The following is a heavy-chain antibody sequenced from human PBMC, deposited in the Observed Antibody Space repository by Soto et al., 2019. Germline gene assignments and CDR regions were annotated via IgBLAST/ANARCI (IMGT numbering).Heavy chain of an antibody. Sequence: SETMYLTCTISNGSMGSYYWTWIRQPPGKGLEWIGHIYYSGSTNYNPSLKSRLTLSLDTSKNQFSLKLASVTAADTAVYYCARVGRLITAAGLLDAWGQGTLVTVSS. V-gene: IGHV4-59*01. CDR3: ARVGRLITAAGLLDA. D-gene: IGHD6-13*01. CDR2: IYYSGST. CDR1: NGSMGSYY. J-gene: IGHJ5*02.